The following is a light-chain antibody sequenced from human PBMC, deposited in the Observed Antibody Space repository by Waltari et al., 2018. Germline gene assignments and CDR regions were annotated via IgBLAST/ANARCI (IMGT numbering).Light chain of an antibody. J-gene: IGKJ1*01. CDR3: QQINTYPWT. CDR2: AAS. V-gene: IGKV1-9*01. CDR1: PDISRF. Sequence: IQLTQSPSFLSASTGDTVTITFRASPDISRFLAWYQQKSGKAPKLLISAASTLQRGVPFRFSGSGSGTEFTLTISGLQPEDFATYYCQQINTYPWTFGQGTKVEIK.